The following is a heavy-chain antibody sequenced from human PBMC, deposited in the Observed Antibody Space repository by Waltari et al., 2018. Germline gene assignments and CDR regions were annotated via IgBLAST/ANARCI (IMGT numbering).Heavy chain of an antibody. CDR1: GGTFSSYT. D-gene: IGHD5-12*01. CDR2: INPILGIA. CDR3: ARTPRGGMATPFFDY. J-gene: IGHJ4*02. V-gene: IGHV1-69*02. Sequence: QVQLVQSGAEVKKPGSSVKVSCKASGGTFSSYTISWVRQAPGQGLEWMGRINPILGIANYAQKFQGRVTITADKSTSTAYMERSSLRSEDTAVYYCARTPRGGMATPFFDYWGQGTLVTVSS.